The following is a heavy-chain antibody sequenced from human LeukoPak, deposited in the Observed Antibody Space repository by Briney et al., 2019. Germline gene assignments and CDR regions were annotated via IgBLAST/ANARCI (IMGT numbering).Heavy chain of an antibody. CDR2: ISYDGSNK. Sequence: GRSLRLSCAASGFTFSSYAMHWVRQAPGKGLEWVAVISYDGSNKYYADSVKGRFTISRDNSKNTLYLQMNSLRAEDTAVYYCARDPRYSSGWPDAFDIWGQGTMVTVSS. CDR3: ARDPRYSSGWPDAFDI. J-gene: IGHJ3*02. V-gene: IGHV3-30-3*01. D-gene: IGHD6-25*01. CDR1: GFTFSSYA.